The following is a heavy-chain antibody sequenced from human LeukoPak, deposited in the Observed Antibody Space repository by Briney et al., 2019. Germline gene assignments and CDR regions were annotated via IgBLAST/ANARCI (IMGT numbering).Heavy chain of an antibody. J-gene: IGHJ4*02. CDR2: INSDGSST. CDR1: GFTFSTYW. Sequence: GGSLRLSCAASGFTFSTYWMSWVRQAPGKGLVWVSRINSDGSSTSYADSVKGRFTISRDNAKNTLYLQMNSLRAEDTAVYYCARGANLPYSSSWDEGFEYWGQGTLVTVYS. D-gene: IGHD6-13*01. CDR3: ARGANLPYSSSWDEGFEY. V-gene: IGHV3-74*01.